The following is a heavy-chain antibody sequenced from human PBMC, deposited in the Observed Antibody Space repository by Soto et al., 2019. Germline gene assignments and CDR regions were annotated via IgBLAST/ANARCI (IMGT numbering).Heavy chain of an antibody. J-gene: IGHJ4*02. CDR2: ISGSGGST. Sequence: EVQLLESGGGLVQPGGSLRLSCAASGFTFSSYAMSWVRQAPGKGLEWVSAISGSGGSTYYADSVKGRFTISRDNSKNTLYLQMNSLRAEDTAVYYCARVTYYYGSGSIGLDYWGQGTLVTVSS. CDR3: ARVTYYYGSGSIGLDY. CDR1: GFTFSSYA. V-gene: IGHV3-23*01. D-gene: IGHD3-10*01.